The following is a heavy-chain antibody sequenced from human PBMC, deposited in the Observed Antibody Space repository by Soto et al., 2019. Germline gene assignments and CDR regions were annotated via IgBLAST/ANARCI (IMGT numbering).Heavy chain of an antibody. CDR1: GFTFSSYA. Sequence: PGGSLRLSCAASGFTFSSYAMSWVRQAPGKGLEWVSAISGSGGSTYYADSVKGRFTISRDNSKNTLNLQMNSLRAEDTAVYYCARDLMGYSYEYYYYGMDVWGQGTTVTVSS. CDR2: ISGSGGST. J-gene: IGHJ6*02. D-gene: IGHD5-18*01. V-gene: IGHV3-23*01. CDR3: ARDLMGYSYEYYYYGMDV.